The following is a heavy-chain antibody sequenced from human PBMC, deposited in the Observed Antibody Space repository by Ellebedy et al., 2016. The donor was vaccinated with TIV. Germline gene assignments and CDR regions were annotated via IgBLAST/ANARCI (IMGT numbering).Heavy chain of an antibody. J-gene: IGHJ4*02. Sequence: LSLTCAASGFTFSIYAMSWVHQAPGKGLEWVSVISDSGAATYYGDSVKGRFTISRDNSKNTLFLQMNSLRVEDTAVYYCAKVHSRDFDYWGQGTLVTVSS. D-gene: IGHD3-22*01. CDR3: AKVHSRDFDY. CDR1: GFTFSIYA. CDR2: ISDSGAAT. V-gene: IGHV3-23*01.